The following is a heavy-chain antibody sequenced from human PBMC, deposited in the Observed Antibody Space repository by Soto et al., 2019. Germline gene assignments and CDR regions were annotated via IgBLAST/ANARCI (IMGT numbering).Heavy chain of an antibody. CDR3: AKWGGWELSYYYYYGMDV. V-gene: IGHV3-30*18. CDR1: GFTFSSYG. J-gene: IGHJ6*02. CDR2: TSYDGSNK. Sequence: QVQLVESGGGVVQPGRSLRLSCAASGFTFSSYGMHWVRQAPGKGLEWVAVTSYDGSNKYYADSVKGRFTISRDNSKNTLYLQMNSLRAEDTAVYYCAKWGGWELSYYYYYGMDVWGQGTTVTVSS. D-gene: IGHD1-26*01.